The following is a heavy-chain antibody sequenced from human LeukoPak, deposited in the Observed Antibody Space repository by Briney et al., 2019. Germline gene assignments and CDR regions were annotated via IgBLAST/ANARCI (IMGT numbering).Heavy chain of an antibody. Sequence: ASVKVSCKASGYTFTSYGISWVRQAPGQGLKWMGWISAYNGNTNYAQKLRGRVTMTTDTSTSTAYMELRSLRSDDTAVYYCARVRGSGWQNWFDPWGQGTLVTVSS. CDR2: ISAYNGNT. CDR3: ARVRGSGWQNWFDP. D-gene: IGHD6-19*01. CDR1: GYTFTSYG. V-gene: IGHV1-18*01. J-gene: IGHJ5*02.